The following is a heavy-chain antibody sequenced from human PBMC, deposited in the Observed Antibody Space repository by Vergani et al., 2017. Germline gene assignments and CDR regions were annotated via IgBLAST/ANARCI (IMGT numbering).Heavy chain of an antibody. V-gene: IGHV1-3*01. CDR1: GYTFTSYA. CDR2: INAGNGNT. Sequence: QVQLVQSGAEVKKPGASVKVSCKASGYTFTSYAMHWVRQAPGQRLEWMGWINAGNGNTKYSQKFQGRVTITRDTSASTAYMELSSLRSEDTAVYYCARSHGVRGVYAYYYYGMDVWGQGTTVTVSS. D-gene: IGHD3-10*01. CDR3: ARSHGVRGVYAYYYYGMDV. J-gene: IGHJ6*02.